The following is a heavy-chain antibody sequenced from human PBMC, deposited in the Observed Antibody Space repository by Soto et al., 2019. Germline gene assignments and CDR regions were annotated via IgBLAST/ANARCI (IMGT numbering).Heavy chain of an antibody. CDR1: GGTFSSYA. CDR3: ARSSMVYDSSGYYLHYYYGMDV. D-gene: IGHD3-22*01. CDR2: IIPIFGTA. V-gene: IGHV1-69*13. Sequence: SVKVSCKASGGTFSSYAISWVRQAPGQGLEWMGGIIPIFGTANYAQKFQGRVTITADESTSTAYMELSSLRSEDTAVYYCARSSMVYDSSGYYLHYYYGMDVWGQGTTVTVSS. J-gene: IGHJ6*02.